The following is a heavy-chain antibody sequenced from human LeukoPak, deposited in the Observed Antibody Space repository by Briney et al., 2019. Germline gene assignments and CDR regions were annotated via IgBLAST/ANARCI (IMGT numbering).Heavy chain of an antibody. J-gene: IGHJ5*02. V-gene: IGHV1-8*01. D-gene: IGHD2-2*01. CDR3: ARGFLVYCSSTSCHNWFDP. CDR2: MNPNSGNT. CDR1: GYTFTSYD. Sequence: GASVKVSCKASGYTFTSYDINWVRQATGQGLEWMGWMNPNSGNTGYAQKFQGRVTMTRNTSISTAYMELSSLRSEDTAVYYCARGFLVYCSSTSCHNWFDPWGQGTLVTVSS.